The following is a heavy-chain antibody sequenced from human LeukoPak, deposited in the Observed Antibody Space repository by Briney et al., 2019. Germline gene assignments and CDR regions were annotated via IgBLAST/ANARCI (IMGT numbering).Heavy chain of an antibody. V-gene: IGHV3-21*01. CDR1: GFSFSDYT. J-gene: IGHJ4*02. D-gene: IGHD2-21*02. CDR3: ARETESIVVVTAKHFALDY. Sequence: PGGSLRLSCAASGFSFSDYTMNWVRQAPGKGLEWVSSISGSSSYIYFADSVKGRFTISRDNAKHSLDLQMNSLRAEDTAVYYCARETESIVVVTAKHFALDYWGQGTLVTVSS. CDR2: ISGSSSYI.